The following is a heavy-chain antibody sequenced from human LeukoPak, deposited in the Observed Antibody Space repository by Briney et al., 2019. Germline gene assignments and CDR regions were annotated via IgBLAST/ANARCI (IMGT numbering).Heavy chain of an antibody. D-gene: IGHD2-15*01. CDR1: GGSVNNYY. CDR2: IYTRGST. J-gene: IGHJ3*02. Sequence: SETLSLTCTVSGGSVNNYYWSWIRQPAGKGLEWSGRIYTRGSTNYNPSLKSRVTMSVDTSKNQFSLKLSSVTAADTAVYYCARGRYCSADICSGGDAFDIWGQGTMVSVSS. CDR3: ARGRYCSADICSGGDAFDI. V-gene: IGHV4-4*07.